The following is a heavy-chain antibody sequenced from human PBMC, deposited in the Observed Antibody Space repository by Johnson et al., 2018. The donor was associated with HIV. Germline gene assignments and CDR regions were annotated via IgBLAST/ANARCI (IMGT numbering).Heavy chain of an antibody. CDR1: GFTFSTYA. J-gene: IGHJ3*02. Sequence: QVHLVESGGGVVQPGRSLRLSCTASGFTFSTYAMHWVRRAPGKGLEWVAFISYDGNNKYYADSVTGRVTFSRDNSKNTLYLQMNSLRAEDTAVYFCAKVRSGYTEIDAFDIWGQGTMVTVSS. V-gene: IGHV3-30*18. D-gene: IGHD3-22*01. CDR2: ISYDGNNK. CDR3: AKVRSGYTEIDAFDI.